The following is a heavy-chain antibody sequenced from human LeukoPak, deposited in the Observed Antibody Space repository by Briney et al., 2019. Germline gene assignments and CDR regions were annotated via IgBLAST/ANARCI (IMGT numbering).Heavy chain of an antibody. J-gene: IGHJ4*02. Sequence: GGSLRLSCAASGLTFSGYSMNWVRQAPGQGLKSVSYISSSSSTIYYADSVKGRFTISRDNAKNSLYLQMNSLRDEDTAVYYCARRYSSGWYEVYFDYWGQGTLVTVSS. D-gene: IGHD6-19*01. V-gene: IGHV3-48*02. CDR3: ARRYSSGWYEVYFDY. CDR2: ISSSSSTI. CDR1: GLTFSGYS.